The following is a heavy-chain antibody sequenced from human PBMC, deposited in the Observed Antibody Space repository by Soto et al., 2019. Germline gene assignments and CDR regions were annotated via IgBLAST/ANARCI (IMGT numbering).Heavy chain of an antibody. Sequence: EVQLVESGGGLIQPGGSLRVSCAASEVTVSSNYMTWVRQAPGKWLEWVSVIDTAGRANYAESVKGRFTYSRDNSKNTFYLQMISLRVEDTAVYYCARGATYYDFWSGHYTSYTYYGMDVWVQATTVTVS. CDR1: EVTVSSNY. V-gene: IGHV3-53*01. J-gene: IGHJ6*02. CDR2: IDTAGRA. D-gene: IGHD3-3*01. CDR3: ARGATYYDFWSGHYTSYTYYGMDV.